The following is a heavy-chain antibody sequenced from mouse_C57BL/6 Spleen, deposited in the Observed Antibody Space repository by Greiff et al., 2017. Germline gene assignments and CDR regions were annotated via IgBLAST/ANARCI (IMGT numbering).Heavy chain of an antibody. CDR1: GFNIKNTY. D-gene: IGHD4-1*01. CDR3: APQTGTSAWFAY. Sequence: VHVKQSVAELVRPGASVKLSCTASGFNIKNTYMHWVKQRPEQGLEWIGRIDPANGNTKYAPKFQGKATITADTSSNTAYLQLSSLTSEDTAIYYCAPQTGTSAWFAYWGQGTLVTVSA. J-gene: IGHJ3*01. V-gene: IGHV14-3*01. CDR2: IDPANGNT.